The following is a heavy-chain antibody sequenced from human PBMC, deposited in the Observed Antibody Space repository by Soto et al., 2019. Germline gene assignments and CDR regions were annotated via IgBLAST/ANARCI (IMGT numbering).Heavy chain of an antibody. D-gene: IGHD2-15*01. V-gene: IGHV3-15*07. CDR3: TTGLDIVVVEDGMDV. Sequence: GGSLRLSCAASGFTFSNAWMNWVRQAPGKGLEWVGRIKSKTDGGTTDYAAPVKGRFTISRDDSKNTLYLQMNSLKTEDTAVYYCTTGLDIVVVEDGMDVWGQGTTVTVSS. J-gene: IGHJ6*02. CDR1: GFTFSNAW. CDR2: IKSKTDGGTT.